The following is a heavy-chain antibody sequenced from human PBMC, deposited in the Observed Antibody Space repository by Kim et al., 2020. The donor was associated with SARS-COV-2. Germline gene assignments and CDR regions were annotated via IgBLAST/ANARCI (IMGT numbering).Heavy chain of an antibody. CDR2: IYYSGST. CDR3: ARDHPPYSSSWFYYFDY. J-gene: IGHJ4*02. Sequence: SETLSLTCTVSGGSISSSSYYWGWIRQPPGKGLEWIGSIYYSGSTYYNPSLKSRVTISVDTSKNQFSLKLSSVTAADTAVYYCARDHPPYSSSWFYYFDYWGQGTLVTVSS. CDR1: GGSISSSSYY. V-gene: IGHV4-39*07. D-gene: IGHD6-13*01.